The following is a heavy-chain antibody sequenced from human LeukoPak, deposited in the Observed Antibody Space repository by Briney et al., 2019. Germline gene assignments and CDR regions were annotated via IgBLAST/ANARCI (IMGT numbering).Heavy chain of an antibody. CDR1: GFTFGDYA. V-gene: IGHV3-49*03. D-gene: IGHD3-22*01. Sequence: GGSLRLSCTASGFTFGDYAMSWFRQAPGKGLEWVGFIRSKAYGGTTEYAASVKGRFTISRDDSKSIAYLQMNSLKTEDTAVYYCTRDWIVVAWGDAFDIWGQGTMVTVSS. CDR3: TRDWIVVAWGDAFDI. J-gene: IGHJ3*02. CDR2: IRSKAYGGTT.